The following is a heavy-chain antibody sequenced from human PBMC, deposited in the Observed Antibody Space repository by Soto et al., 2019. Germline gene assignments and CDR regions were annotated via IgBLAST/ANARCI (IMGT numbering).Heavy chain of an antibody. Sequence: EVQLLESGGGLVQPGGSLRLSCAASGFTFSSYAMSWVRQAPGKGLEWVSAISGSGGSTYYADSVKGRFTISRDNSKNTLYLQMNSLRAEDTAVYYCAGAHYYYYYGMDVWGQGTTVTVSS. V-gene: IGHV3-23*01. CDR3: AGAHYYYYYGMDV. CDR1: GFTFSSYA. CDR2: ISGSGGST. J-gene: IGHJ6*02.